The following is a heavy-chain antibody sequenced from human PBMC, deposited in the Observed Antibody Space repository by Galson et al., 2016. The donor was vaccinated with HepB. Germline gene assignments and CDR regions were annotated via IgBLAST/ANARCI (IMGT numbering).Heavy chain of an antibody. V-gene: IGHV2-5*02. D-gene: IGHD3-9*01. J-gene: IGHJ5*02. CDR1: GFSLNSSGVG. Sequence: PALVKPTQTLTLTCTFSGFSLNSSGVGVGWIRQPPGKALEYLALVYWDDDTRYSPSLKSRLTITKDASKNQVVLTITNMDPVDTATYYCVHTLAYYDVLTGVWKGRFDPWGQGTQVTVSS. CDR2: VYWDDDT. CDR3: VHTLAYYDVLTGVWKGRFDP.